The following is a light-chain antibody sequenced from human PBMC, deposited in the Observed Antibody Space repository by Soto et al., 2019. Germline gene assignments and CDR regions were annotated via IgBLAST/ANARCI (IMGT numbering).Light chain of an antibody. V-gene: IGKV3-20*01. CDR1: QSVTGSY. J-gene: IGKJ1*01. Sequence: EIVLTQSPGTLSLSPGERATLSCRASQSVTGSYLAWYQQRPGQAPRLLIYGASSRATGIPDRFSGSGSVTDFTLIISRLEPEDFAVYYCQQYGDSPKTFGQGTKVEIK. CDR3: QQYGDSPKT. CDR2: GAS.